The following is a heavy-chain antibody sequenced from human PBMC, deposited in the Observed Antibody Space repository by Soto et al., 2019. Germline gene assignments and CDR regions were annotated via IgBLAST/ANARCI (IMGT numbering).Heavy chain of an antibody. V-gene: IGHV4-39*01. D-gene: IGHD3-3*01. J-gene: IGHJ4*02. CDR2: IYYSGST. CDR3: ARPYYDFWSGYSYFDY. CDR1: GGSISSSSYY. Sequence: SETLSLTCTVSGGSISSSSYYWGWIRQPPGKGLEWIGSIYYSGSTYYNPSLKSRVTISVDTSKNQFSLKLSSVTAADTAVYYCARPYYDFWSGYSYFDYWGQGTLVTVSS.